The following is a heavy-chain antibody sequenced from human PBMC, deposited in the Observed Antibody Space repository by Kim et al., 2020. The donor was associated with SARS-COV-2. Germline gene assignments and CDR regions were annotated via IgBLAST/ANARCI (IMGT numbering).Heavy chain of an antibody. V-gene: IGHV3-23*01. D-gene: IGHD6-6*01. Sequence: GGSLRLSCAASGFTFSSYAMSWVRQAPGKGLEWVSGISGSGGSTYYADSVKGRFTISRDNSKNTLYLQMNSLRAEDTAVDYCAKTSSSFFDYYYYYMDVWGKGTTVTVSS. J-gene: IGHJ6*03. CDR1: GFTFSSYA. CDR3: AKTSSSFFDYYYYYMDV. CDR2: ISGSGGST.